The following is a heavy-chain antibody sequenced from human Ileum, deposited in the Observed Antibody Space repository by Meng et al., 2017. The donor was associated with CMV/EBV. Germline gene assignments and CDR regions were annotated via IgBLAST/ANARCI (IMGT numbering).Heavy chain of an antibody. CDR1: GFTFSDYW. CDR3: ARVATLSTIPWFDP. CDR2: IDYDGSSA. D-gene: IGHD3-3*01. V-gene: IGHV3-74*01. J-gene: IGHJ5*02. Sequence: GESLKISCAASGFTFSDYWMHWVRQAPGKGLVWVSRIDYDGSSATYADSVKGRFTISRDNAKNTLYLQMNSLTAEDTAVYYCARVATLSTIPWFDPWGQGTLVTVSS.